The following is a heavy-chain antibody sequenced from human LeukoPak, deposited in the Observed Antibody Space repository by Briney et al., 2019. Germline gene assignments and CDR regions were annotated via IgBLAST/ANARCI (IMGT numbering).Heavy chain of an antibody. J-gene: IGHJ6*02. CDR3: AREGYYYDSSGYSEAYYYYGMDV. V-gene: IGHV3-7*01. CDR2: IKQDGSEK. D-gene: IGHD3-22*01. CDR1: GFTFSSYW. Sequence: GGSLRLSCAASGFTFSSYWMSWVRQAPGKGLEWVANIKQDGSEKYYVDSVKGRFTISRDNAKNSLYLQMNSLRAEDTAVYYCAREGYYYDSSGYSEAYYYYGMDVWGQGTTVTVPS.